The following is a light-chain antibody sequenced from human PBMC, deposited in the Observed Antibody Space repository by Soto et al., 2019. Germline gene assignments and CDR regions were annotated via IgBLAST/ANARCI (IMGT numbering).Light chain of an antibody. CDR1: TSDIGTFNL. CDR2: EGS. V-gene: IGLV2-23*01. CDR3: CSYAGSGTWV. J-gene: IGLJ3*02. Sequence: QSALAQPASGSGSPGQSIIISCTGTTSDIGTFNLVSWYQQFPGEAPKLIIYEGSKRPSAISNRFSGSKSGTTASLTISRLQAEDEADYHCCSYAGSGTWVFGGGTKLTVL.